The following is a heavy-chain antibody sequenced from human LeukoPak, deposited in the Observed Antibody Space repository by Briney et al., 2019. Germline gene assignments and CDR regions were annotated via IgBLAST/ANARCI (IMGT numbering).Heavy chain of an antibody. V-gene: IGHV3-23*01. Sequence: GGSLRLSCAASGFTFSSYAMSWVRQAPGKGLEWVSVISGSGGSTYYADSVKGRFTISRDNPKNTLYLQMNSLRAEDTAVYYCAKDLGDGSGSSMFDYWGQGTLVTVSS. J-gene: IGHJ4*02. CDR1: GFTFSSYA. CDR3: AKDLGDGSGSSMFDY. CDR2: ISGSGGST. D-gene: IGHD3-10*01.